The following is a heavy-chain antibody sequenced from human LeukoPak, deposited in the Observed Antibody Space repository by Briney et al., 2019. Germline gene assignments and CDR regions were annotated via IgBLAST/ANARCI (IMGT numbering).Heavy chain of an antibody. J-gene: IGHJ4*02. CDR2: INSSGNT. D-gene: IGHD6-13*01. Sequence: SETLSLTCSVSGGSISSYYWSWIRQSVGKGLEWIGRINSSGNTNYNPSLKSRVTMSVDTSKNQFSLKLTSVTAADTAVYYCAREGRASHSGYWGQGALVTVSS. CDR1: GGSISSYY. V-gene: IGHV4-4*07. CDR3: AREGRASHSGY.